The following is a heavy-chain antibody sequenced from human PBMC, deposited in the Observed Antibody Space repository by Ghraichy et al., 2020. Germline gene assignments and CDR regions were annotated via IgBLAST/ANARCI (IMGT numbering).Heavy chain of an antibody. J-gene: IGHJ4*02. CDR1: GGSINTINYY. Sequence: SETLSLTCTVSGGSINTINYYWAWIRQPPGKGLEWIGSLYYSGSTYYNPSLKSRVTISLDTSKNQFSLKLSSVTAADTAVYSCARLSASGAGWFYFDYWGQGTLVTVSS. CDR3: ARLSASGAGWFYFDY. D-gene: IGHD2-15*01. V-gene: IGHV4-39*07. CDR2: LYYSGST.